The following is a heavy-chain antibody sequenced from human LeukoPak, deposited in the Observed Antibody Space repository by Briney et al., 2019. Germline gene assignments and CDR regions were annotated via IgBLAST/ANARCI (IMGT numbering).Heavy chain of an antibody. CDR3: ARDAPHIYDSSGNFDY. D-gene: IGHD3-22*01. V-gene: IGHV1-18*01. CDR2: ISAYNGNT. Sequence: GASVKVSCKASGYTFTSYGISWVRQAPGQGLEWMGWISAYNGNTNYAQKLQGRVTMTTDTSTSTAYMELRSLRSDDTAVYYGARDAPHIYDSSGNFDYWGQGTLVTVSS. CDR1: GYTFTSYG. J-gene: IGHJ4*02.